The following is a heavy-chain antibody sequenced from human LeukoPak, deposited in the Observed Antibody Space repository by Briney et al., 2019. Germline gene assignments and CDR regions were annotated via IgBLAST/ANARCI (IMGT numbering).Heavy chain of an antibody. CDR3: ARTRDYYGSGSYYKRRQLQQNYAMDV. CDR2: IYYSGST. J-gene: IGHJ6*04. D-gene: IGHD3-10*01. V-gene: IGHV4-39*01. Sequence: PSETLSLTCTVSGGSISSSSYYWGWIRQPPGKGLEWIGSIYYSGSTYYNPSLKSRVTISVDTSKNQFSLKLSSVTAADTAVYYCARTRDYYGSGSYYKRRQLQQNYAMDVWGKGTTVTVSS. CDR1: GGSISSSSYY.